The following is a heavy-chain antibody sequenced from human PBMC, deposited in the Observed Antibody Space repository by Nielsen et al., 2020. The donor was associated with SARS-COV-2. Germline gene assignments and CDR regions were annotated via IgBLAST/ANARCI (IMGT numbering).Heavy chain of an antibody. D-gene: IGHD6-13*01. J-gene: IGHJ6*02. CDR3: ARLQSSTGGGMDV. CDR1: GYNFATYW. V-gene: IGHV5-51*01. CDR2: VYPGDSDT. Sequence: GESLKISCQGSGYNFATYWNAWVRQMPGKGLEWMGVVYPGDSDTRYSPSFQGQVIISFDKSITTAYLQWNSLQASDSAMYYCARLQSSTGGGMDVWGQGTAVTVSS.